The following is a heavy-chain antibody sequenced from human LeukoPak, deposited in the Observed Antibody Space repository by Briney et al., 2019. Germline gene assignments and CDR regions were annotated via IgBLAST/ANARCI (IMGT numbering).Heavy chain of an antibody. V-gene: IGHV1-24*01. CDR2: FDPEDGET. D-gene: IGHD4-17*01. Sequence: GASVKVSCKVSGYTLTELSIHWVRQAPGKGLEWMGGFDPEDGETIYAQKFQGRVTMTEDTSTDTAYMELSSLRSEDTAVYYCATDRGDYSAFDIWGQGTMVTVSS. J-gene: IGHJ3*02. CDR3: ATDRGDYSAFDI. CDR1: GYTLTELS.